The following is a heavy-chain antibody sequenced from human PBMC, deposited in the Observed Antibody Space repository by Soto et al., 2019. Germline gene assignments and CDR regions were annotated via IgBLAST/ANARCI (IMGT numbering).Heavy chain of an antibody. V-gene: IGHV3-15*01. D-gene: IGHD2-2*01. J-gene: IGHJ6*03. CDR2: IKSKTDGGTT. CDR3: TTVRYCSRTSCPGYYYYYYMDV. CDR1: GFTFSNAW. Sequence: EVQLVESGGGLVKPGGSLRLSCAASGFTFSNAWMSWVRQAPGKGLEWVGRIKSKTDGGTTDYAAPVKGRFTISRDDSKSTLYLQMNSLKTEDTAVYYCTTVRYCSRTSCPGYYYYYYMDVWGKGTTVTVSS.